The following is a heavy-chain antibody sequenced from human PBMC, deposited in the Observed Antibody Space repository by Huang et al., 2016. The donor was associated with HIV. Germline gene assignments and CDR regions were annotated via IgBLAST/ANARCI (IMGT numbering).Heavy chain of an antibody. V-gene: IGHV4-39*01. J-gene: IGHJ6*03. CDR2: IYYKVRT. CDR1: GGSIRSSDYH. CDR3: ARHREGPVAYYSGWGSHLNYMDV. Sequence: QLLLQESGPGLVKPSEALALTCAVSGGSIRSSDYHWGWIRQPPGKGLEWIGSIYYKVRTHDSPALRSRVTIAVDTSKNLCFLNLTSMTAADTAVYYCARHREGPVAYYSGWGSHLNYMDVWGRGRTVVVSS. D-gene: IGHD3-10*01.